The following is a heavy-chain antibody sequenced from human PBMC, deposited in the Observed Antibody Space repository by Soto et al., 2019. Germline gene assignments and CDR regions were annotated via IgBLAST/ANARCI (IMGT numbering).Heavy chain of an antibody. J-gene: IGHJ4*02. CDR2: ISAYNGNT. CDR1: GYTFTSYG. Sequence: QVQLVQSGAEVKKPGASVKVSCKASGYTFTSYGISWVRQAPGQGLEWMGWISAYNGNTNYAQKLQGRVTMTTDTSTSTAYMGLRSLRSDDTAVYYCARDEGTQLDYGGNPPPSHQDFYFDYWGQGTLVTVSS. V-gene: IGHV1-18*01. CDR3: ARDEGTQLDYGGNPPPSHQDFYFDY. D-gene: IGHD4-17*01.